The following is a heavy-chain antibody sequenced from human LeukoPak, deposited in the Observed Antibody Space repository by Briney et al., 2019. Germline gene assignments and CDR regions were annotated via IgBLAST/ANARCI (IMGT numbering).Heavy chain of an antibody. Sequence: GRSLRLSCAASGFTFSSYGMHWVRQAPGKGLEWVAVISYDGSNKYYAASVKGRFTISRDNSKNTLYLQMNSLRAEDTAVYYCANYYYDSSGYYPDWGQGTLVTVSS. J-gene: IGHJ4*02. V-gene: IGHV3-30*18. CDR1: GFTFSSYG. CDR3: ANYYYDSSGYYPD. CDR2: ISYDGSNK. D-gene: IGHD3-22*01.